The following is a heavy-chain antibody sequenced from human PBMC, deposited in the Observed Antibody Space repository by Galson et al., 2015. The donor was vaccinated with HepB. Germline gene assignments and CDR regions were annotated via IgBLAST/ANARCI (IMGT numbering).Heavy chain of an antibody. CDR1: GFSFSSYE. Sequence: SLRLSCAASGFSFSSYEMNWVRQAPGKGLEWVLYISSSGGIIYYADSVKGRSTISRDNAKNSLYLQMNSLRVEDTAVYYCARAGIAVANMQFDYWGQGTLVTVST. CDR3: ARAGIAVANMQFDY. D-gene: IGHD6-19*01. J-gene: IGHJ4*02. V-gene: IGHV3-48*03. CDR2: ISSSGGII.